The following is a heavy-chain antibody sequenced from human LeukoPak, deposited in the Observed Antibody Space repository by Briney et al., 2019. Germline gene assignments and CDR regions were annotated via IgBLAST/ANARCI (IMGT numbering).Heavy chain of an antibody. D-gene: IGHD2-15*01. CDR2: IIPMFGTT. CDR1: GGSFRSYA. J-gene: IGHJ6*02. Sequence: SVKVSCKASGGSFRSYAISWVRQAPGQGLEWMGEIIPMFGTTNYAQKFQGRVTVTADESTRTAYMELSSLRSEDTAVYYCARGVVVVAALVHYYNYGMEVWGQSPTVSVSS. CDR3: ARGVVVVAALVHYYNYGMEV. V-gene: IGHV1-69*13.